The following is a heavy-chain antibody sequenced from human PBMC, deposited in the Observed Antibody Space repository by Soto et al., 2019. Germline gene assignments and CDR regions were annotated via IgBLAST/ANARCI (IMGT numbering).Heavy chain of an antibody. CDR1: GYAFTWFY. D-gene: IGHD3-22*01. V-gene: IGHV1-3*01. CDR3: ARPKDYDDCLDL. CDR2: INAGNGNT. Sequence: QVQLVQSGAEVKKPGASVKVSCKASGYAFTWFYIHWVRQAPGQRLEWMGWINAGNGNTKYSQKFQGRVTFTRDTSANTAYMELSILISEDTAVYYCARPKDYDDCLDLWGQGTLVTVSS. J-gene: IGHJ4*02.